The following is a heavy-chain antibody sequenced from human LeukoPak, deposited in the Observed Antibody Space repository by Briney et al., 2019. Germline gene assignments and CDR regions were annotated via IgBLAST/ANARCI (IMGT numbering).Heavy chain of an antibody. Sequence: KPSETLSLTCAVSGGSISSNSYYWGWIRQPPGKGLEWLANIYNSGSTYYNPYLKRRVSMSVDTSRNQFSLKLTSVTAADTAVYYCARLTAYFDLWGRGTLVTVSS. V-gene: IGHV4-39*01. CDR2: IYNSGST. CDR3: ARLTAYFDL. CDR1: GGSISSNSYY. J-gene: IGHJ2*01.